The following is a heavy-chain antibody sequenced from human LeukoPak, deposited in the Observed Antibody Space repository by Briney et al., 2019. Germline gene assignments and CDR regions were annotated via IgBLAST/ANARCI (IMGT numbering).Heavy chain of an antibody. CDR3: ARDRENDFWSGYPDYYYMDV. CDR2: IIPIFGTA. CDR1: GGTFSSYA. V-gene: IGHV1-69*01. D-gene: IGHD3-3*01. Sequence: ASVKVSCKASGGTFSSYAISWVRQAPGQGLEWMGGIIPIFGTANYAQKFQGRVTITADESTSTAYMELSSLRSEDTAVYYCARDRENDFWSGYPDYYYMDVWGKGTTVTVS. J-gene: IGHJ6*03.